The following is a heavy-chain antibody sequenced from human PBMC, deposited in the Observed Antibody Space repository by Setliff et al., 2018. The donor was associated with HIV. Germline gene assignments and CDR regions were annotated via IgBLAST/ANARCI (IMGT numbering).Heavy chain of an antibody. Sequence: KPGGSLRLSCAASGFTFSNAWMNWVRQAPGKGLEWVARLRSKIDGGTTEYAAPVKGRFTISRDDSINTLYLQMNSLKTEETAVYFCTAVGSLAGRRPELNWGRGTLVTISS. V-gene: IGHV3-15*07. D-gene: IGHD6-6*01. CDR2: LRSKIDGGTT. CDR3: TAVGSLAGRRPELN. J-gene: IGHJ4*02. CDR1: GFTFSNAW.